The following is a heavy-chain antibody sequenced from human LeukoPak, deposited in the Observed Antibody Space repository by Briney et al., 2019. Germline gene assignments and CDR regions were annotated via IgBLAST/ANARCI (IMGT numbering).Heavy chain of an antibody. V-gene: IGHV4-39*01. CDR3: ARHWRAGTLSEYFQH. Sequence: SETLSLTCSVSGGSISSSYYYWGWIRQPPGKGLEWIGSISHSGSTLYSPSLRSRVTISVDTSKKQFSLKLTSVTAADTAVYYCARHWRAGTLSEYFQHWGQGTVVTVSS. CDR2: ISHSGST. J-gene: IGHJ1*01. D-gene: IGHD3/OR15-3a*01. CDR1: GGSISSSYYY.